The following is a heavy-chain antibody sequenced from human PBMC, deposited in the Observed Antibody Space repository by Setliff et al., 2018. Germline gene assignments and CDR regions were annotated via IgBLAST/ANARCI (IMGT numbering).Heavy chain of an antibody. CDR3: ARGSGDHCSGWHFDDY. CDR1: GFTVSSNY. D-gene: IGHD2-15*01. J-gene: IGHJ4*01. V-gene: IGHV3-53*01. Sequence: GSLRLSCAASGFTVSSNYMNWVRQAPGKGLEWVSVIYSDGNTYYADSVKGRFTISRDNSNNTLYLQMNSLRADDTAVYYCARGSGDHCSGWHFDDYWGHGTLVTVSS. CDR2: IYSDGNT.